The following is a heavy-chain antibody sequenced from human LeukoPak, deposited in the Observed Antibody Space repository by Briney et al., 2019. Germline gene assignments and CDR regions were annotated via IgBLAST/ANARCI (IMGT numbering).Heavy chain of an antibody. CDR1: GYTFTGYY. CDR2: INPNSGGT. V-gene: IGHV1-2*02. CDR3: ARGPKKYCTSGVCYFDY. J-gene: IGHJ4*02. Sequence: ASVKVSCKASGYTFTGYYMHWVRQAPGQGLEWMGWINPNSGGTNYAQKFQGRVTMTRDTSISTAYMELSRLRSDDTAVYYCARGPKKYCTSGVCYFDYWGQGTLVTVSS. D-gene: IGHD2-8*01.